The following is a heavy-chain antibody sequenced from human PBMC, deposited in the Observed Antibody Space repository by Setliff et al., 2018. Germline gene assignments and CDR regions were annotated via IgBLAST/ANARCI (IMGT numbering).Heavy chain of an antibody. V-gene: IGHV1-2*02. D-gene: IGHD6-19*01. Sequence: ASVKVSCKASGYTFTGYYMHWVRQAPGQGLEWMGWINPNSGGTNYAQKFQGRVTMTRDTSISTAYLEMSNLRSEDTAVYYCASALIRRVAVAGKSQFDYWGQGTLVTVSS. CDR2: INPNSGGT. CDR3: ASALIRRVAVAGKSQFDY. J-gene: IGHJ4*01. CDR1: GYTFTGYY.